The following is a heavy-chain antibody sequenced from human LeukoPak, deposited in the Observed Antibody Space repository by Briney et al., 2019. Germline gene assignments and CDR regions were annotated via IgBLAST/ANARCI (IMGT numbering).Heavy chain of an antibody. J-gene: IGHJ4*02. CDR3: AREVNLVGATDFDY. D-gene: IGHD1-26*01. CDR2: IYYSGST. CDR1: GGSISSSSYY. V-gene: IGHV4-39*01. Sequence: SETLSLTCTVSGGSISSSSYYWGWLRQPPGKGLEWIGSIYYSGSTYYNPSLKSRVTISVDTSKNQFSLKLSSVTAADTAVYYCAREVNLVGATDFDYWGQGTLVTVSS.